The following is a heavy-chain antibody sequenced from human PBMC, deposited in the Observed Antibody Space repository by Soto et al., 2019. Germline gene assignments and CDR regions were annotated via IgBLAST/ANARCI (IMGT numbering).Heavy chain of an antibody. V-gene: IGHV1-18*01. CDR2: ISAYNGNT. CDR1: GYTFTSYG. J-gene: IGHJ4*02. Sequence: ASVKVSCKSSGYTFTSYGISRVRQAPGQGLEWMGWISAYNGNTNYAQKLQGRVTMTTDTSTSTAYMELRSLRSDDTAVYYCARDRYDILTGYYMPPDYWGQGTLVTVSS. D-gene: IGHD3-9*01. CDR3: ARDRYDILTGYYMPPDY.